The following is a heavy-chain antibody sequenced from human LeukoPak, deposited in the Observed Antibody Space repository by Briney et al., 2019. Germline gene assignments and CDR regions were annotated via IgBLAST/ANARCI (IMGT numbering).Heavy chain of an antibody. D-gene: IGHD3-16*02. V-gene: IGHV4-39*07. J-gene: IGHJ5*02. CDR1: GGSVSSGSYY. Sequence: SETLSLTCTVSGGSVSSGSYYWGWIRQPPGKGLEWIGNIYYSGSTYYNPSLKSRVTISVDTSKNQFSLKLSSVTAADTAVYYCARKVGNYDYVWGSYRYTGWFDPWGQGTLVTVSS. CDR2: IYYSGST. CDR3: ARKVGNYDYVWGSYRYTGWFDP.